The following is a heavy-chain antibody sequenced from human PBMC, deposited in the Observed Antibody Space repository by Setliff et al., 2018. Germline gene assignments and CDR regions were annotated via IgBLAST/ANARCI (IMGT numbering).Heavy chain of an antibody. Sequence: GGSLRLSCRASGITFKNAWMTWVRQAPGKGLEWVGRIKSKGEDETTNFAASVKGRFSLSRDDSRNMIYLQMSSLKIEDTAFYYCTTGPRDSRNYMTWLDSWGPGTLVTVSS. J-gene: IGHJ5*01. CDR2: IKSKGEDETT. D-gene: IGHD3-3*01. CDR1: GITFKNAW. V-gene: IGHV3-15*01. CDR3: TTGPRDSRNYMTWLDS.